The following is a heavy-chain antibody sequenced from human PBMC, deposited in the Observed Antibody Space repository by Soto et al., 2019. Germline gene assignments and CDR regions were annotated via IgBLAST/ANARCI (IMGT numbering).Heavy chain of an antibody. CDR2: INHSGST. V-gene: IGHV4-34*01. CDR1: GGSFSGYY. J-gene: IGHJ5*01. Sequence: XETLSLPCAVYGGSFSGYYWSWIRQPPGKGLEWIGEINHSGSTNYNPSLKSRVTISVDTSKNQFSLKLSSVTAADTAVYYCARSSIVVLVDAMSRDNWFDSWGQGTLVTVSS. CDR3: ARSSIVVLVDAMSRDNWFDS. D-gene: IGHD2-15*01.